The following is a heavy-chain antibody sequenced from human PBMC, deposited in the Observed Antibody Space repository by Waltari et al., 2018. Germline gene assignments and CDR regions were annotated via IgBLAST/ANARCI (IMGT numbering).Heavy chain of an antibody. Sequence: QVQLVQSGAEVKKPGASVKVSCKASGYTFTGYYMHWVRQAPGQGLEWMGWINPNSGGTNYAQKFQGWVTMTRDTSISTAYMELSRLRSDDTAVYYCAREEDNYDASTELDYWGQGTLVTVSS. CDR3: AREEDNYDASTELDY. D-gene: IGHD3-22*01. CDR2: INPNSGGT. V-gene: IGHV1-2*04. J-gene: IGHJ4*02. CDR1: GYTFTGYY.